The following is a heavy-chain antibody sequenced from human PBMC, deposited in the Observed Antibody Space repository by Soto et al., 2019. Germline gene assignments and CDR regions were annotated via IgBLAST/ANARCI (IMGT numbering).Heavy chain of an antibody. CDR1: GGSMSSYY. CDR2: VYSSGGT. V-gene: IGHV4-4*07. Sequence: PSETLSLTCTVSGGSMSSYYWTWIRQPAGKGLEWIGRVYSSGGTHYNPSLKSRVTISIDTSKNQFSLRLLSVTDADTAVYFCARGQRFSAWFDPWGQGTLVTVSS. D-gene: IGHD3-3*01. CDR3: ARGQRFSAWFDP. J-gene: IGHJ5*02.